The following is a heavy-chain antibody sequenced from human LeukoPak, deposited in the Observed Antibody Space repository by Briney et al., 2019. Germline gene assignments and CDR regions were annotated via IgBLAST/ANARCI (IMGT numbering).Heavy chain of an antibody. CDR3: ARADGNYDYYGMDV. CDR1: GGSISSYY. J-gene: IGHJ6*02. Sequence: SETLSLTCTVSGGSISSYYWSWIRQPPGKGLEWIGYIYYSGSTNYNPSLKSRVTISVDTSKNQFSLKLSSVTAADMAVYYCARADGNYDYYGMDVWGQGTTVTVSS. V-gene: IGHV4-59*01. CDR2: IYYSGST.